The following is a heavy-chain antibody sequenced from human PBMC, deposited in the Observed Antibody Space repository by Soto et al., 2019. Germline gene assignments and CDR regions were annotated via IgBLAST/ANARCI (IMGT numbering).Heavy chain of an antibody. J-gene: IGHJ6*03. CDR3: TKSASRDYYYYYMDV. Sequence: GGSLRLSCTASGFTFGDYAMSWFRQAPGKGLEWVGFIRSKAYGGTTEYAASVKGRFTISRDDSKSIAYLQMNSLKTEDTAVFYCTKSASRDYYYYYMDVWGKGTTVTVSS. CDR1: GFTFGDYA. CDR2: IRSKAYGGTT. V-gene: IGHV3-49*03.